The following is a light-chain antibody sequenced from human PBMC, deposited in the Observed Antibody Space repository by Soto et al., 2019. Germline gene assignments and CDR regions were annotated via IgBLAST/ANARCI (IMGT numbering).Light chain of an antibody. V-gene: IGKV3-20*01. CDR2: RAS. Sequence: EIVLTQSPGTLCLSPGERATLSCRASQSVSSSYLAWYQQNPDQAPRLLISRASSRATGIPDRFSGSGSGTDFTLTITRLEPEDSAVYYCQHYVSSPPRLTFGGGTKVEIK. J-gene: IGKJ4*01. CDR1: QSVSSSY. CDR3: QHYVSSPPRLT.